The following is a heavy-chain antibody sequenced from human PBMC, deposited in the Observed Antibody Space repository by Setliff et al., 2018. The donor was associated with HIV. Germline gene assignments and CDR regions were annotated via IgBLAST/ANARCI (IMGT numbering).Heavy chain of an antibody. J-gene: IGHJ6*03. D-gene: IGHD1-1*01. CDR3: ATGRLYYYMDV. V-gene: IGHV4-34*01. CDR2: INHSGST. CDR1: GGSFSGYY. Sequence: PSETLSLTCAVYGGSFSGYYWAWIRQPPGKGLEWIGEINHSGSTNYNPSLKSRVTMSVDTSKNQFSLRLRSVTAADTAFYYCATGRLYYYMDVWGKGTTVTVSS.